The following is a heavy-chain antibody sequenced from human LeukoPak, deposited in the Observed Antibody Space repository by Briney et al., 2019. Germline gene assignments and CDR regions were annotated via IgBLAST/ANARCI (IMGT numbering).Heavy chain of an antibody. J-gene: IGHJ4*02. CDR2: ISSSSSPI. CDR1: GFSFSTYN. V-gene: IGHV3-48*02. Sequence: GGSLGLSCEVSGFSFSTYNMNWVRQAPGKGLEWVSYISSSSSPIYYADSVKDRFTISRDNAKHSLYLQMNSLRDEDTAVYYCARTPSIAAAVSFYFDYWGQGTLVTVSS. CDR3: ARTPSIAAAVSFYFDY. D-gene: IGHD6-13*01.